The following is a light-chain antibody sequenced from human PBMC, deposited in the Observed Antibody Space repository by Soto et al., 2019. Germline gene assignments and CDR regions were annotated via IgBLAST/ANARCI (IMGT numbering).Light chain of an antibody. V-gene: IGKV3-20*01. J-gene: IGKJ5*01. CDR3: QRSASSVT. CDR2: DAD. CDR1: HSVSSTF. Sequence: DTGWTQSPGTLSLSPGETATLTCSASHSVSSTFLAWYQQKPGQAPTLLIYDADTRATGIPDRFSGSGFGTHFTLTISSLEPEDFAMYYCQRSASSVTFGQGTRLE.